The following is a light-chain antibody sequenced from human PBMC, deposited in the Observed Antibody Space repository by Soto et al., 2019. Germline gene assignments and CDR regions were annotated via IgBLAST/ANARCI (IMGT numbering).Light chain of an antibody. J-gene: IGLJ3*02. Sequence: QSALAQPASVSGSPGQSITISCTGTSSDIGGYNYVSWYQQHPSKAPQLMIYEVSNRPSGVSSRFSGSKSGNTASLTISGLQAEDEADYYCSPYTSSFTWVFGGGTKVTVL. CDR3: SPYTSSFTWV. V-gene: IGLV2-14*01. CDR2: EVS. CDR1: SSDIGGYNY.